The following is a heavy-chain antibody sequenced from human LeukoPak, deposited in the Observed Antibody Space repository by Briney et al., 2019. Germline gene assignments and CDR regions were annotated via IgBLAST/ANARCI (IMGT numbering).Heavy chain of an antibody. D-gene: IGHD6-13*01. CDR1: GFTFSSYW. V-gene: IGHV3-7*01. J-gene: IGHJ6*02. CDR3: ARVGGSSSWYALSSYYYYYGMDV. CDR2: IKQDGSEK. Sequence: GGSLRLSCAASGFTFSSYWMSWVRQAPGKGLKWVANIKQDGSEKYYVDSVKGRFTISRDNAKNSLYLQMNSLRAEDTAVYYCARVGGSSSWYALSSYYYYYGMDVWGQGTTVTVSS.